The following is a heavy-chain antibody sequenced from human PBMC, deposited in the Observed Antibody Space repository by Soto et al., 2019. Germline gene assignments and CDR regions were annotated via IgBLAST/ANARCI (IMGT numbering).Heavy chain of an antibody. D-gene: IGHD2-21*01. V-gene: IGHV4-39*01. J-gene: IGHJ4*02. CDR1: GGSISSSRFY. CDR2: IYYSGRT. CDR3: ASAPVIDVFDY. Sequence: SETLSLTCTVSGGSISSSRFYWGWIRQPPGKGLEWIGSIYYSGRTYYNPSLKSRVTISVDTSKNQFSLKLSSVTAADTAVYYCASAPVIDVFDYGGQGTLVSVSS.